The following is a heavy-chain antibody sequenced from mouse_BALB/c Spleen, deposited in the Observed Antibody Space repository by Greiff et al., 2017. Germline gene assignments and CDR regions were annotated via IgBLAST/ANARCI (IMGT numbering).Heavy chain of an antibody. CDR3: ARDIDGQGFAY. CDR1: GFTFSDYG. J-gene: IGHJ3*01. D-gene: IGHD2-3*01. Sequence: EVMLVESGGGLVQPGGSRKLSCAASGFTFSDYGMAWVRQAPGKGPEWVAFISNLAYSIYYADTVTGRFTISRENAKNTLYLEMSSLRSEDTAMYYCARDIDGQGFAYWGQGTLVTVSA. V-gene: IGHV5-15*02. CDR2: ISNLAYSI.